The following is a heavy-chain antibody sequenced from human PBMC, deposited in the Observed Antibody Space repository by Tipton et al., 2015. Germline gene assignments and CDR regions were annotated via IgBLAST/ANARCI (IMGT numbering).Heavy chain of an antibody. CDR3: AGPRGMPAIFGLPWDYYFDY. J-gene: IGHJ4*02. CDR1: GYSISSGYY. D-gene: IGHD3-3*01. Sequence: GLVKPSETLSLTCDVSGYSISSGYYWSWIRQPPGKGLEWIGEINHSGGTKYNPSLKSRVTMSVDTSKKQFSLKLDSVTAADTAVYYCAGPRGMPAIFGLPWDYYFDYWGQGALVTVSS. V-gene: IGHV4-38-2*01. CDR2: INHSGGT.